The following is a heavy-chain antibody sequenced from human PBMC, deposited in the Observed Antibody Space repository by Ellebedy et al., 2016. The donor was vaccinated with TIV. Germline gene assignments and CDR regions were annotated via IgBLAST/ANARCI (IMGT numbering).Heavy chain of an antibody. V-gene: IGHV4-38-2*02. D-gene: IGHD4-17*01. CDR1: GGSISSGYY. J-gene: IGHJ4*02. CDR3: ARDSDYGDYVQVGEG. Sequence: SETLSLTXTVSGGSISSGYYWGWIRQPPGKGLEWIGSIYHSGSTYYNPSLKSRVTISVDTSKNQFSLKLSSVTAADTAVYYCARDSDYGDYVQVGEGWGQGTLVTVSS. CDR2: IYHSGST.